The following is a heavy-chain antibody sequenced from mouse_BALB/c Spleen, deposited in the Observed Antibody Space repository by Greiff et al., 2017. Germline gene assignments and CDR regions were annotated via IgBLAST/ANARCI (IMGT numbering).Heavy chain of an antibody. J-gene: IGHJ4*01. V-gene: IGHV2-6-7*01. CDR2: IWGDGST. Sequence: QVQLKQSGPGLVAPSQSLSITCTVSGFSLTGYGVNWVRQPPGKGLEWLGMIWGDGSTDYNSALKSRLSISKDNSKSQVFLKMNSLQTDDTARYYCARDKAYYGNYYYAMDYWGQGTSVTVSS. D-gene: IGHD2-10*01. CDR1: GFSLTGYG. CDR3: ARDKAYYGNYYYAMDY.